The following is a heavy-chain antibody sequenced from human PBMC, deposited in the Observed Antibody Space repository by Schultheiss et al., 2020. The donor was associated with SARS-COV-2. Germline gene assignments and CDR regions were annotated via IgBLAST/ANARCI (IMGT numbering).Heavy chain of an antibody. V-gene: IGHV1-8*01. J-gene: IGHJ5*02. CDR2: MNPNSGNT. CDR3: AKVSTVVVISWFDP. Sequence: ASVKVSCKASGYTFTSYDINWVRQATGQGLEWMGWMNPNSGNTGYAQKFQGRVTMTRNTSISTAYMELSSLRSEDTAVYYCAKVSTVVVISWFDPWGQGTLVTVSS. D-gene: IGHD3-22*01. CDR1: GYTFTSYD.